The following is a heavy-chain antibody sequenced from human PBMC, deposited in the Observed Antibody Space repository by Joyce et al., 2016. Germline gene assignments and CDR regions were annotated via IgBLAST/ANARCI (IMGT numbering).Heavy chain of an antibody. CDR3: ARVISHSHFDT. CDR2: IYPGDSRT. D-gene: IGHD2-21*01. CDR1: GFSFNGYW. Sequence: VQLVQSGAEVQKPGESLKFPCKSSGFSFNGYWIAWVRQMPGKGLEWMGNIYPGDSRTRYSPSFQGQVTISADKSINTAYLHWSSLKASDTAIYYCARVISHSHFDTWGQGTLVTVSS. J-gene: IGHJ4*02. V-gene: IGHV5-51*01.